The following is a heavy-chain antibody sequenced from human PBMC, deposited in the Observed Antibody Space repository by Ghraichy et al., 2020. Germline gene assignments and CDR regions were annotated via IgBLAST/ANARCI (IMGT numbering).Heavy chain of an antibody. D-gene: IGHD6-13*01. CDR3: ARQSGMAAAGYDY. CDR2: IYYSGST. CDR1: GGSISSSSYY. Sequence: SETLSLTCTVSGGSISSSSYYWGWIRQPPGKGLEWIGSIYYSGSTYYNPSLKSRVTIPVDTSKNQFSLKLSSVTAADTAVYYCARQSGMAAAGYDYWGQGTLVTVSS. J-gene: IGHJ4*02. V-gene: IGHV4-39*01.